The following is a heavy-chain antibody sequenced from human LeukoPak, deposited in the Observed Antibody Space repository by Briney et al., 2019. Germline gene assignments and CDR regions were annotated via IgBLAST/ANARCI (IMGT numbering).Heavy chain of an antibody. CDR3: ATRRD. V-gene: IGHV3-21*01. CDR2: ISSSSSFI. Sequence: GGSLRLSCAAPGFSFGSYAMSWVRQAPGKGLEWVSSISSSSSFIYYADSVKGRFTISRDNAKNSLYLQMNSLRADDTALYYCATRRDWGQGALVTVSS. CDR1: GFSFGSYA. J-gene: IGHJ4*02.